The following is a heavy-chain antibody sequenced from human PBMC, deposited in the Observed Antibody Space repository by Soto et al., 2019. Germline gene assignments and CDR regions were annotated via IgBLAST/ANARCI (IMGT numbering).Heavy chain of an antibody. D-gene: IGHD2-21*01. J-gene: IGHJ2*01. CDR1: GGSISSGGYY. CDR2: IYYSGST. CDR3: ARGVIAIRKWYFDL. V-gene: IGHV4-31*03. Sequence: QVQLQESGPGLVKPSQTLSLTCTVSGGSISSGGYYWSWIRQHPGKGLEWIGYIYYSGSTYYNPSRKSRVTLSVDTSKNHFSMKLRYVTAADTAVYYCARGVIAIRKWYFDLWGRGTLVTVSS.